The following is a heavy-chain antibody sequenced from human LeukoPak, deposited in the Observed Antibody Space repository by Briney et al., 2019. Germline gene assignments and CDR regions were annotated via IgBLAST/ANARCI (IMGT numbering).Heavy chain of an antibody. V-gene: IGHV4-39*07. CDR2: INHSGST. CDR3: ARSHYYDSSGYDPYFDY. J-gene: IGHJ4*02. CDR1: GGSISSSGYY. D-gene: IGHD3-22*01. Sequence: SETLSLTCTVSGGSISSSGYYWSWIRQPPGKGLEWIGEINHSGSTNYNPSLKSRVTISVDTSKNQFSLKLSSVTAADTAVYYCARSHYYDSSGYDPYFDYWGQGTLVTVSS.